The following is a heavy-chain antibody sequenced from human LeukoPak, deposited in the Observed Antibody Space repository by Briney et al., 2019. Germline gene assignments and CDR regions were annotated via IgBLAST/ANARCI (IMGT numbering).Heavy chain of an antibody. D-gene: IGHD6-13*01. J-gene: IGHJ4*02. CDR2: MYYSGST. CDR3: ARVRYSSSGKYYFDY. CDR1: GDSISSYY. Sequence: SETLSLTCTVSGDSISSYYWSWIRQPPGRGLEWIGYMYYSGSTNYNPSLKSRVTISMGTPKDQFSLKLSSVTAADTAVYYCARVRYSSSGKYYFDYWGQGTLVTVSS. V-gene: IGHV4-59*01.